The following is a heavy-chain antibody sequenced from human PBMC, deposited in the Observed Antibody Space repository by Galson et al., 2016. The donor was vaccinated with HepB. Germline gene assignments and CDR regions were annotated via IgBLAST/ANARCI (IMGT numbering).Heavy chain of an antibody. CDR2: IYSSGST. J-gene: IGHJ6*03. V-gene: IGHV4-4*07. CDR1: GGSISYWF. Sequence: SETLSLTCSVSGGSISYWFWNWIRQPAGKGLEWIGRIYSSGSTNYSPSLKSRVTISVDTSKNQFSLRLSSVTAADTAVYYCARDVGGAVKTHRTYDHYYYMDVWGKGTTVTVSS. D-gene: IGHD3-16*01. CDR3: ARDVGGAVKTHRTYDHYYYMDV.